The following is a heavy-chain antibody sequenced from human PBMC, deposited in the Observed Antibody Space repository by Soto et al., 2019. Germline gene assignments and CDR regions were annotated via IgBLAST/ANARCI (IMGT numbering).Heavy chain of an antibody. Sequence: QVQLVESGGGVVQPGRSLRLSCAASGFTFSSYAMHWVRQAPGKGLEWVAVISYDGSNKYYADSVKGRFTISRDNSKNTLYLQMNSLRAEDTAVYYCARLNIVVVPAATQEQRDPTGELTDYWGQGTLVTVSS. D-gene: IGHD2-2*01. CDR2: ISYDGSNK. CDR3: ARLNIVVVPAATQEQRDPTGELTDY. V-gene: IGHV3-30-3*01. J-gene: IGHJ4*02. CDR1: GFTFSSYA.